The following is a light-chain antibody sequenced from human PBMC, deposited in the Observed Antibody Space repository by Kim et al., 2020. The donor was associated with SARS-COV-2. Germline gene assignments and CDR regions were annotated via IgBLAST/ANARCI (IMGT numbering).Light chain of an antibody. J-gene: IGLJ2*01. V-gene: IGLV3-1*01. CDR1: DKD. Sequence: DKDVCWYQQKPGQSPVLVIYQNTKRPSGIPGRFSGSNSAHTVTLTVTGTQALDEADYYCQAWDSSIIVFGGGTQLTVL. CDR3: QAWDSSIIV. CDR2: QNT.